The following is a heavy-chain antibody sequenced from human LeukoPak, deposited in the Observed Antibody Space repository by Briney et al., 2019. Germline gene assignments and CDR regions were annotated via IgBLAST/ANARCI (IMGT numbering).Heavy chain of an antibody. CDR3: ARDRRRGVRGYYMDV. CDR2: ISPSGGST. J-gene: IGHJ6*03. V-gene: IGHV1-46*01. D-gene: IGHD3-10*01. CDR1: GYTFTSNY. Sequence: ASVKVSCKAFGYTFTSNYMHWVRQAPGQGPEWMGVISPSGGSTTYAQKFQGRVTLTRDRSTSTDYLELSSLRSEDTAVYYCARDRRRGVRGYYMDVWGKGTTVTVSS.